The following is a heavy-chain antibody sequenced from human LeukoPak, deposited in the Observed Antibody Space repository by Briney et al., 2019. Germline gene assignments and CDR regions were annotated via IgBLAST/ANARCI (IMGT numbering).Heavy chain of an antibody. D-gene: IGHD5-18*01. Sequence: GGSLRLSCAASGFTFSSYTMHWVRQAPGKGLEWVAVISYDGSNKYYADSVKGRFTISRDNSKNTLYLQMNSLRAEDTAVYYCATTGGYSCGSIFDYWGQGTLVTVSS. CDR1: GFTFSSYT. V-gene: IGHV3-30-3*01. J-gene: IGHJ4*02. CDR2: ISYDGSNK. CDR3: ATTGGYSCGSIFDY.